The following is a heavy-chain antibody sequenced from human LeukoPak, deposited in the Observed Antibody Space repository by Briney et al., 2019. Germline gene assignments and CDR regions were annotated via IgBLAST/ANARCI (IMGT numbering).Heavy chain of an antibody. V-gene: IGHV4-59*12. Sequence: SETLSLTCTVSGGSISSYYWSWIRQPPGKGLEWIGYIYYSGSTNYNPSLKSRVTISLDMSENHFSLKLTSVTAADTAVYYCARGQGTVTTHWGQGTLVTVSS. CDR3: ARGQGTVTTH. CDR1: GGSISSYY. D-gene: IGHD4-17*01. CDR2: IYYSGST. J-gene: IGHJ4*02.